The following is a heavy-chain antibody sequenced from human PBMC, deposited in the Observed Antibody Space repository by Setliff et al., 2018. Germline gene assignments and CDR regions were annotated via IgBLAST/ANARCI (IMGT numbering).Heavy chain of an antibody. D-gene: IGHD5-18*01. CDR3: ARLPPLHTPMALTFDY. Sequence: PSETLSLTCNVSGASVSSHYWDWIRQPPGKGLEWIGFISYSGITTYNVSLKSRVSISVDTSKNQFSLELRSVTAADTAVYYCARLPPLHTPMALTFDYWGQGILVTVSS. CDR1: GASVSSHY. V-gene: IGHV4-59*08. CDR2: ISYSGIT. J-gene: IGHJ4*02.